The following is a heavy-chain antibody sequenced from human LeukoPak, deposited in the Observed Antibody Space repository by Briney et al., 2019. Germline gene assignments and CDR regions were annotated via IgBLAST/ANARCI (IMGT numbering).Heavy chain of an antibody. V-gene: IGHV3-74*01. J-gene: IGHJ4*02. Sequence: GGSLRLSCAASGFTFSSYWMHSVRHAPGKGVVWVSRMNSDGSSTSYADSVKGRFTISRDNAKNTLYLQMHSLRAEDTAVYYCARARGYPDYWGQGTLVTVSS. D-gene: IGHD5-18*01. CDR1: GFTFSSYW. CDR2: MNSDGSST. CDR3: ARARGYPDY.